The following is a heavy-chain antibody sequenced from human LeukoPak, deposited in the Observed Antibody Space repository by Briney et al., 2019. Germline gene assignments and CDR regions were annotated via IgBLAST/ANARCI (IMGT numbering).Heavy chain of an antibody. J-gene: IGHJ4*02. V-gene: IGHV3-9*01. CDR2: ISWNRGSI. CDR3: AKDMYTNGAPAANFDY. CDR1: GFTFDDYA. Sequence: GGSLRLSCAASGFTFDDYAMHCVRHAPGKGLEWVSGISWNRGSIGYADSVKGRFTISRENAKNSLYLQMNSLRAEDTALYYCAKDMYTNGAPAANFDYWGQGRLVTVSS. D-gene: IGHD2-8*01.